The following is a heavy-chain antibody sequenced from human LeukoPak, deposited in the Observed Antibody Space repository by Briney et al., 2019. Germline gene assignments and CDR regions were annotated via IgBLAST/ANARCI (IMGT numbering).Heavy chain of an antibody. CDR2: IYTSGST. CDR1: GGSISSSNYY. D-gene: IGHD2-15*01. V-gene: IGHV4-61*02. Sequence: SQTLSLTCTVSGGSISSSNYYWSWIRQSAGKGLEWIGRIYTSGSTNYNPSLKSRVTISVDTSKNQFSLNLSSVTAADTAVYYCAREGRGYCSGGTCYYVDWFDPWGQGTLVTVSS. J-gene: IGHJ5*02. CDR3: AREGRGYCSGGTCYYVDWFDP.